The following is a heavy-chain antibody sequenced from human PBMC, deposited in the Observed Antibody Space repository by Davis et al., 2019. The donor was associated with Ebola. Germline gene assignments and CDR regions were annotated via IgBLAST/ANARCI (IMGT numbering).Heavy chain of an antibody. CDR2: ISSSGSTI. D-gene: IGHD2-21*02. CDR3: ARDIADLAYCGGDCYHIYYYYYGMDV. Sequence: GGSLRLSCAASGFTFSDYYMSWIRQAPGKGLEWVSYISSSGSTIYYADSVKGRFTISRDNAKNSLYLQMNSLRAEDTAVYYCARDIADLAYCGGDCYHIYYYYYGMDVWGKGTTVTVSS. J-gene: IGHJ6*04. V-gene: IGHV3-11*01. CDR1: GFTFSDYY.